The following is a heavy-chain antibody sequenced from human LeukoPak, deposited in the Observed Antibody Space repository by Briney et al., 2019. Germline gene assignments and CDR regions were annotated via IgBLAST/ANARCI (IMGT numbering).Heavy chain of an antibody. D-gene: IGHD2-2*01. V-gene: IGHV1-69*06. CDR2: IMPISGTA. Sequence: SVKVSCKASGGTFSSYDISWVRQAPGQGLEWMGGIMPISGTANYAQKFQGRVTITADKPTNTAYMELSSLRSEDTAVYYCASGRTDIVVVPATLRNYYFDYWGQGTLVTVSS. J-gene: IGHJ4*02. CDR1: GGTFSSYD. CDR3: ASGRTDIVVVPATLRNYYFDY.